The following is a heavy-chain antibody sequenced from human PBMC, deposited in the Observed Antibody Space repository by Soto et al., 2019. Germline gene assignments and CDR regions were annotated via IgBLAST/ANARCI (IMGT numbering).Heavy chain of an antibody. CDR2: MYYSGRT. D-gene: IGHD1-20*01. V-gene: IGHV4-59*01. CDR3: ARLTITGTTRRFDS. CDR1: GGSISSFY. Sequence: PSETLSLTCSVSGGSISSFYWSWIRQPPGKGLEWIGYMYYSGRTKSNPSLKSRVIISVDTSKNQFSLKLSSVTAADTALYYCARLTITGTTRRFDSCGQGSLVP. J-gene: IGHJ5*01.